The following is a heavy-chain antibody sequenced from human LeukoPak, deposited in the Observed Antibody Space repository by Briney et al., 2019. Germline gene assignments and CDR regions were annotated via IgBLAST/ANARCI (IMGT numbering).Heavy chain of an antibody. Sequence: GGSLRLSCAASGFSFSTYTMAWVRQAPGKGLEWVSVIYSGDSTYYADSVKGRFTISRDNSKNTLYLQMNSLRAEDTAVYYCARDAYSSGWSDYFDYWGQGTLVTVSS. CDR3: ARDAYSSGWSDYFDY. V-gene: IGHV3-66*01. CDR2: IYSGDST. J-gene: IGHJ4*02. D-gene: IGHD6-19*01. CDR1: GFSFSTYT.